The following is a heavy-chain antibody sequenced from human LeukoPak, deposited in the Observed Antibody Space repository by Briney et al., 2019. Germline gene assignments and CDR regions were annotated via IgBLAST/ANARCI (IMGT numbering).Heavy chain of an antibody. CDR2: ISGSGGST. CDR3: AKEGGATLLSAGYFDY. J-gene: IGHJ4*02. Sequence: PGGSLRLSCAASGFTFSSYAMSWVRQAPGKGLEWVSAISGSGGSTYYADSVKGRFTISRDNSKNTLYLQMNSLRAEDTAVYYCAKEGGATLLSAGYFDYWGQGTLVTVSS. CDR1: GFTFSSYA. D-gene: IGHD1-26*01. V-gene: IGHV3-23*01.